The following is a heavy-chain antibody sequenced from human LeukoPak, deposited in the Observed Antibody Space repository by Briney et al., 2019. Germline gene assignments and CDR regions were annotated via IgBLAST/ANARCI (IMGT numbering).Heavy chain of an antibody. V-gene: IGHV5-51*01. CDR2: IYPGDSDT. CDR3: ARHFQGSGWHLDY. CDR1: GYRSSNYW. D-gene: IGHD6-19*01. J-gene: IGHJ4*02. Sequence: GESLKISCRGSGYRSSNYWIAWVRQVPGKGLEWMGIIYPGDSDTRYSPSFQGLVTFSADKSISTAYLQWSSLKASDTAMYYCARHFQGSGWHLDYWGQGTLVTVSS.